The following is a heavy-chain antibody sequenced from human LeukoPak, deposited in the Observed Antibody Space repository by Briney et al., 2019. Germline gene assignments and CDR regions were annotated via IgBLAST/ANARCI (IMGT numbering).Heavy chain of an antibody. CDR3: TRDILTGNHKYSDY. V-gene: IGHV3-33*01. J-gene: IGHJ4*02. Sequence: GGSLRLSCAASGFTFGSYGMHWVRQAPGKGLEWVAHIWYDASKEQYADSVKGRFTTSRDNSKKTLYLQMNNLRVEDTALYYCTRDILTGNHKYSDYWGQGTQVTVSS. D-gene: IGHD3-9*01. CDR1: GFTFGSYG. CDR2: IWYDASKE.